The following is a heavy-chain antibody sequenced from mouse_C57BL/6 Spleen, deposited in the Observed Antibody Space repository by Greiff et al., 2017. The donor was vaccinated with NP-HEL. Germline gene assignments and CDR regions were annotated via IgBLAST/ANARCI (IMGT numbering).Heavy chain of an antibody. Sequence: QVQLQQSGPELVKPGASVKISCKASGYAFSSSWMNWVKQRPGKGLEWIGRIYPGDGDTNYNGKFKGKATLTADKSSSTAYMQLSSLTSEDSAVYFCARRNVGIYYDYDGGGFDYWGQGTTLTVSS. D-gene: IGHD2-4*01. CDR3: ARRNVGIYYDYDGGGFDY. CDR1: GYAFSSSW. V-gene: IGHV1-82*01. J-gene: IGHJ2*01. CDR2: IYPGDGDT.